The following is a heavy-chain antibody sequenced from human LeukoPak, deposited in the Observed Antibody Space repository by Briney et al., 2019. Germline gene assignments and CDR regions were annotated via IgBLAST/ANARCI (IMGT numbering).Heavy chain of an antibody. Sequence: SDTLSLTRTVSGVSMNRYYWLWLRQPTGKGLEWIGYIYYSGRTDYNPPLKSRVTISVDTSKHQFSMKLKSVTAADTAVYFCARRSDYGDQIDYWGQGTLVTVSS. J-gene: IGHJ4*02. V-gene: IGHV4-59*07. D-gene: IGHD4-17*01. CDR3: ARRSDYGDQIDY. CDR1: GVSMNRYY. CDR2: IYYSGRT.